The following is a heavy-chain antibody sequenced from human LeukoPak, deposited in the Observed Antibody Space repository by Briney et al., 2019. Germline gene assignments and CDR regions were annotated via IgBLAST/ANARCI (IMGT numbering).Heavy chain of an antibody. J-gene: IGHJ4*02. D-gene: IGHD6-13*01. CDR3: AKSAAAGIPCEF. Sequence: GGSLRLSCAGSGFTFSSYGMHWVRQAPGKGLEWVAVISYDGSNKYYADSVKGRFTISRDNSKNTLYLQMNSLRAEDTAVYYCAKSAAAGIPCEFWGPGTLVTVSS. CDR2: ISYDGSNK. V-gene: IGHV3-30*18. CDR1: GFTFSSYG.